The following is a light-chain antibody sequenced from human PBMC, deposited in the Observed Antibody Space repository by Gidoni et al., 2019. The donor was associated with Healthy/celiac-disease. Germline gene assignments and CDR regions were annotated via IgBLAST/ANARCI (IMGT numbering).Light chain of an antibody. V-gene: IGKV3-11*01. CDR1: QSVSSY. Sequence: EIVLTQSPATLSLSPGEIATLSCRSSQSVSSYLACDQQKPGQAPRLLIYDASNRATGIPARFSGSGSGTDFTLTISSLEPEDCAVYYCQQRSNWPPDTFGPGTKVDIK. J-gene: IGKJ3*01. CDR2: DAS. CDR3: QQRSNWPPDT.